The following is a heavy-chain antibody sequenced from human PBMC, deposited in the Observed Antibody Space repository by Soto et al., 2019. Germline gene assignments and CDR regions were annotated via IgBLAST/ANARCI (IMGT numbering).Heavy chain of an antibody. D-gene: IGHD3-10*01. CDR2: IIPIFGTA. CDR3: ARDNAADYYGSGGGYFDY. CDR1: GGTFSSYA. Sequence: QVQLVQSGAEVKKPGSSVKVSCKASGGTFSSYAISWVRQAPGQGLEWMGGIIPIFGTANYAQKFQGRVTLTRDESTSPAYMELGSLRAEDTAVYYCARDNAADYYGSGGGYFDYWGQGTLVTVSS. J-gene: IGHJ4*02. V-gene: IGHV1-69*05.